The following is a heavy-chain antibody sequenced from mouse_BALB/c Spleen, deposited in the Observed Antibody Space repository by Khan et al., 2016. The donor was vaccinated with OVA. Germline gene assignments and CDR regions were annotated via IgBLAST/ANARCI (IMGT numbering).Heavy chain of an antibody. J-gene: IGHJ4*01. V-gene: IGHV2-6-4*01. CDR2: IWGGGGT. D-gene: IGHD2-14*01. Sequence: QVQLKESGPGLVTPSQSLSITCTVSGFSLSRYNIHWVRQPPGKGLEWLGMIWGGGGTDYNSTLKSRLSISKDNSKSKVFLKMNSLQTNDTAMYYCARAYYRYDGYYAMDYWCQGTSVTVSS. CDR3: ARAYYRYDGYYAMDY. CDR1: GFSLSRYN.